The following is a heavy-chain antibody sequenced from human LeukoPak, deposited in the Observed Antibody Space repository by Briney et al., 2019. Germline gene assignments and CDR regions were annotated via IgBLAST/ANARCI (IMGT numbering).Heavy chain of an antibody. CDR2: ISYDGSNK. CDR1: GFTFSSYG. Sequence: GGSLRLSCAASGFTFSSYGMHWVRQAPGKGLEWVAVISYDGSNKYYADSVKGRFTISRDNSKNTLYLQMNSLRAEDTAVYYCAKVVVVPAAILKIPEDAFDIWGQGTMVTASS. J-gene: IGHJ3*02. CDR3: AKVVVVPAAILKIPEDAFDI. D-gene: IGHD2-2*01. V-gene: IGHV3-30*18.